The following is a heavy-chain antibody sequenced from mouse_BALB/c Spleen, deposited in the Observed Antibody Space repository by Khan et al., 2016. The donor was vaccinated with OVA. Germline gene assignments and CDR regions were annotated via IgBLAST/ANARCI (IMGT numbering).Heavy chain of an antibody. D-gene: IGHD2-10*01. J-gene: IGHJ4*01. Sequence: QVQLKQSGPGLVAPSQSLSITCTVSGFSLTGYGVNWVRQPPGKGLEWLGMIWGDGSNDYDSALKSRMTLSKDNSKSQVFLQMHSLQTDDTARYYCARAYYGNYGEAMDYWGQGTSVTVSS. CDR3: ARAYYGNYGEAMDY. CDR2: IWGDGSN. V-gene: IGHV2-6-7*01. CDR1: GFSLTGYG.